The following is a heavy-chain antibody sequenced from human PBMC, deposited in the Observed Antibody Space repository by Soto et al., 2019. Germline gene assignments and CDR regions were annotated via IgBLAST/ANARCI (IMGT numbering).Heavy chain of an antibody. V-gene: IGHV4-34*01. D-gene: IGHD2-2*01. Sequence: PSETQSLTSAVYGGSFSGYYLSWIRQPPGKGLEWIGEINHSGSTNYNPSLKSRVTISVDTSKNQFSLKLSSVTAADTAVYYCARGLSSTSSRGFDPWGQGTLVTVSS. CDR3: ARGLSSTSSRGFDP. CDR2: INHSGST. CDR1: GGSFSGYY. J-gene: IGHJ5*02.